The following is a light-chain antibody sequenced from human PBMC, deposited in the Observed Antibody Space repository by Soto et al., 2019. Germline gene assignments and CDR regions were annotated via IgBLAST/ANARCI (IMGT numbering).Light chain of an antibody. CDR1: QSISSY. CDR3: QQSYSTPRYT. J-gene: IGKJ2*01. V-gene: IGKV1-39*01. Sequence: DIQMTQSPSSLSASVGDRVTITCRASQSISSYLNWYQQKPGKAPKLVIYAATSLQSGVPSRFSGGRSGRDFTLTISSLQPEDFATYYCQQSYSTPRYTFGQGTKREIK. CDR2: AAT.